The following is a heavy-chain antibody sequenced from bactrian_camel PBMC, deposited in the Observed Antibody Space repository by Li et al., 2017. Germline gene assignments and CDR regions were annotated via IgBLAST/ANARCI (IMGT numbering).Heavy chain of an antibody. CDR2: IDSTDRI. V-gene: IGHV3S53*01. Sequence: HVQLVESGGGSVQAGGALRLSCVYSTAVDNRYSTGWFRQAPGKGREGVATIDSTDRIMYADSVKGRFTISEDDVEHIAYLKMNSLKPEDTGMYYCATADRWVCTAPSNDGRDFDKWGQGTQVTVS. CDR1: TAVDNRYS. CDR3: ATADRWVCTAPSNDGRDFDK. D-gene: IGHD5*01. J-gene: IGHJ4*01.